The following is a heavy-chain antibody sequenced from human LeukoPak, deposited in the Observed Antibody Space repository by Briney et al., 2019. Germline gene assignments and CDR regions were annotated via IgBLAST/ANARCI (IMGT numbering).Heavy chain of an antibody. CDR2: ISGSGGST. Sequence: GGSLRLSCAASGFTVNSKYMSWVRQAPGKGLEWVSAISGSGGSTYYADSVKGRFTISRDNSKNTLYLQMNSLRAEDTAVYYCAKVRGIVPAAQKSDAFDIWGQGTMVTVSS. CDR3: AKVRGIVPAAQKSDAFDI. D-gene: IGHD2-2*01. V-gene: IGHV3-23*01. CDR1: GFTVNSKY. J-gene: IGHJ3*02.